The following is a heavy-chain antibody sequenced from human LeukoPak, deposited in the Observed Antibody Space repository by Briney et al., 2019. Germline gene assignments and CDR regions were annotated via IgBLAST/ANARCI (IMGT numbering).Heavy chain of an antibody. V-gene: IGHV3-74*01. CDR1: GFTFSSYW. J-gene: IGHJ4*02. Sequence: GGSLRLSCAASGFTFSSYWMHWARQAPGKGLVWVSRINSDGSSTSYADSVKGRFTISRDNAKNTLYLQMNSLRAEDTAVYYCARDRGSSGWYYFDYWGQGTLVTVSS. CDR2: INSDGSST. D-gene: IGHD6-19*01. CDR3: ARDRGSSGWYYFDY.